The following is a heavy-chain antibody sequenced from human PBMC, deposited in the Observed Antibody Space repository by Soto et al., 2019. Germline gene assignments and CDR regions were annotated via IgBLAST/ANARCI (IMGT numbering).Heavy chain of an antibody. CDR2: ISWNSRNI. D-gene: IGHD3-10*01. CDR1: GFTFDDNA. Sequence: GGSLRLSCAVSGFTFDDNAMHWVRQAPEKGLEWVSGISWNSRNIAYADSVKGRFTVSRDNAKNSLYLQMNSLRPEDTALYYCAKDIARYQLVLITEGMDVWGQGTTVTVSS. CDR3: AKDIARYQLVLITEGMDV. J-gene: IGHJ6*02. V-gene: IGHV3-9*01.